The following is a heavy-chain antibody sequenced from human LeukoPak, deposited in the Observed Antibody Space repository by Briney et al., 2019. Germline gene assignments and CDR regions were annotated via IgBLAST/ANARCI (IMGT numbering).Heavy chain of an antibody. CDR2: IWRGGSYK. Sequence: GGSLRLSCSASGFNFRTHAMHWVRQAPGKGLEWVAMIWRGGSYKYYADSVKGRFSISRDDSRSRLYLQMDSPRTEDTAVYYCAIDPPDSGWAFWSWGQGALVTVSS. D-gene: IGHD6-19*01. V-gene: IGHV3-33*01. CDR3: AIDPPDSGWAFWS. J-gene: IGHJ5*02. CDR1: GFNFRTHA.